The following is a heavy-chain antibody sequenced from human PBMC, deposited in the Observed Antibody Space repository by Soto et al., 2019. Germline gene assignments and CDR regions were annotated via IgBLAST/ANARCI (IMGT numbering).Heavy chain of an antibody. V-gene: IGHV1-18*01. J-gene: IGHJ4*02. CDR2: ISAYNGNT. CDR3: ARVRSAAWVNAPNDY. CDR1: GYTFTSYG. D-gene: IGHD1-26*01. Sequence: QVQLVQSGAEVKKPGASVKVSCKASGYTFTSYGISWVRQAPGQGLEWMGWISAYNGNTNYAQKLQGRVTMTTDTSTSTAYMGLRSLRSDDTAVYYCARVRSAAWVNAPNDYWGQGTLVTVSS.